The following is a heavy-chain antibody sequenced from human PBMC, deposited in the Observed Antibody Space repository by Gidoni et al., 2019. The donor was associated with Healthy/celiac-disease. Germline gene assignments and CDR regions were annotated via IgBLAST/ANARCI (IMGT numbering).Heavy chain of an antibody. V-gene: IGHV4-61*02. CDR1: GGSISSGSYY. J-gene: IGHJ4*02. CDR2: IYTSGST. Sequence: QVQLQESGPGLVKPSQTLSLTCTVSGGSISSGSYYWSWIRQPAGKGLEWIVRIYTSGSTNYTPSLKSRVTISVDTSKNQFSLKLSSVTAADTAVYYCARAFSYYFDYWGQGTLVTVSS. D-gene: IGHD3-3*02. CDR3: ARAFSYYFDY.